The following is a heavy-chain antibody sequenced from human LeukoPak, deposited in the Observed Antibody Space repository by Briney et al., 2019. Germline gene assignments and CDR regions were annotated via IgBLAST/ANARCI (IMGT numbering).Heavy chain of an antibody. CDR3: ASGSLWFGESSYYFDY. Sequence: ASGKVSCKASGGTFSSYAISWVRQAPGRGLEWMGGIIPIFGTANYAQKFQGRVTITADKSTSTAYMELSSLRSQDTAVYYCASGSLWFGESSYYFDYWGQGTLVTVSS. CDR1: GGTFSSYA. CDR2: IIPIFGTA. V-gene: IGHV1-69*06. D-gene: IGHD3-10*01. J-gene: IGHJ4*02.